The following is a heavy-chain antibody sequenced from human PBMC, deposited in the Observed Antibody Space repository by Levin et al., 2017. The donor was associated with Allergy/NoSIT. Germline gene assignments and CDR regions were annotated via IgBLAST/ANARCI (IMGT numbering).Heavy chain of an antibody. CDR1: GFIFGDYA. Sequence: GESLKISCSASGFIFGDYATSWFRQAPGKGLEWVGFIRSEAHGGTSEYAASVKGRFTFSRDESNSIAYLQMSSLKTEDTAVYYCSRTIAVAGMHFDHWGQGTLVTVSS. D-gene: IGHD6-19*01. J-gene: IGHJ4*02. CDR2: IRSEAHGGTS. V-gene: IGHV3-49*03. CDR3: SRTIAVAGMHFDH.